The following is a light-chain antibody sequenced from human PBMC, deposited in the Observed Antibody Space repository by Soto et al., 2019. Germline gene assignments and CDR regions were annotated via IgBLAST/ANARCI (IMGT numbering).Light chain of an antibody. Sequence: QSALTQPASVSGSPGQSITISCTGTSSDIGGYNYVSWYQQHPGKAPKLMIYEVSNRPSEVSNRFSGSKSGNTASLTISGLQAEDEADYYCSSYTRSNTLVFGTGTTLTVL. CDR3: SSYTRSNTLV. J-gene: IGLJ1*01. V-gene: IGLV2-14*01. CDR2: EVS. CDR1: SSDIGGYNY.